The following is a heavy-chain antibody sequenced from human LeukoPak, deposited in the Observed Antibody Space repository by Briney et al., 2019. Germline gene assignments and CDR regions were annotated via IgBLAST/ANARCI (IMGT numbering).Heavy chain of an antibody. CDR2: IYHSGST. CDR3: ARAGGSDFWSTAYYYYMDV. V-gene: IGHV4-4*02. CDR1: GGSISSSNW. J-gene: IGHJ6*03. Sequence: SGTLSLTCAVSGGSISSSNWWHWVRQTPGKGLEWIGEIYHSGSTNYNPSLKSRVTISVDKSKKQFSLKLSSVTAADTAVYYCARAGGSDFWSTAYYYYMDVWGKGTTVTVSS. D-gene: IGHD3-3*01.